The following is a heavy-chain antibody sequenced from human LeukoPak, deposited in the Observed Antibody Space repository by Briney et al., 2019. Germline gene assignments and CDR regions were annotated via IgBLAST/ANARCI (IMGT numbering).Heavy chain of an antibody. D-gene: IGHD3-22*01. V-gene: IGHV3-30-3*01. CDR3: ATSSDSSGND. J-gene: IGHJ4*02. Sequence: GGSLRLSCAASGFTFSSYAMHWVRQAPGKGLEWVAVISYDGSNKYYADSVKGRFTISRDNSKNTLYLQMNSLRAEDTAVYYCATSSDSSGNDWGQGTLVTVSS. CDR2: ISYDGSNK. CDR1: GFTFSSYA.